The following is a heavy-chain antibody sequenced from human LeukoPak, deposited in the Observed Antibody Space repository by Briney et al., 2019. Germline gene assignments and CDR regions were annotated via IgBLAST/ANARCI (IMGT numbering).Heavy chain of an antibody. V-gene: IGHV4-39*07. CDR3: ARDDSSGYYYGNAFDI. CDR2: INHSGST. D-gene: IGHD3-22*01. CDR1: GGSISSGNYY. Sequence: SQTLSLNCTVSGGSISSGNYYWSWIRQPPGKGLEWIGEINHSGSTNYNPSLKSRVTMSVDTSKNQFSLKLSSVTAADTAVYYCARDDSSGYYYGNAFDIWGQGTMVTVSS. J-gene: IGHJ3*02.